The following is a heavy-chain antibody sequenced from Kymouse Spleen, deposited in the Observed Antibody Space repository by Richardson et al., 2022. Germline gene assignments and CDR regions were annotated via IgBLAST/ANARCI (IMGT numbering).Heavy chain of an antibody. Sequence: QVQLVESGGGVVQPGRSLRLSCAASGFTFSSYGMHWVRQAPGKGLEWVAVISYDGSNKYYADSVKGRFTISRDNSKNTLYLQMNSLRAEDTAVYYCAKREAARPYYYYGMDVWGQGTTVTVSS. CDR2: ISYDGSNK. D-gene: IGHD6-6*01. J-gene: IGHJ6*02. CDR3: AKREAARPYYYYGMDV. V-gene: IGHV3-30*18. CDR1: GFTFSSYG.